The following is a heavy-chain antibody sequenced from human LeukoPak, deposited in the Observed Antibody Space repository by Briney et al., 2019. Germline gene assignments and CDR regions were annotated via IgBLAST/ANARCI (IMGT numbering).Heavy chain of an antibody. CDR2: IYPGDSDT. J-gene: IGHJ3*01. CDR1: GYSFTSYW. CDR3: ARLGPLYGGNLGGDV. D-gene: IGHD4-17*01. Sequence: KGGESLKISCKGSGYSFTSYWIGWVRQMPGKGLEWMGIIYPGDSDTRYSPSFQGQVTISADKSINTAYLQWSSLKASDTAMYYCARLGPLYGGNLGGDVWGHGTMVTVSS. V-gene: IGHV5-51*01.